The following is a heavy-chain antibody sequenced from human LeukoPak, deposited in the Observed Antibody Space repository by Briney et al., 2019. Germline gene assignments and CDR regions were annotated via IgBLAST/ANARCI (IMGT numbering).Heavy chain of an antibody. J-gene: IGHJ4*02. V-gene: IGHV3-33*01. D-gene: IGHD5-18*01. CDR1: GGTFSSYG. Sequence: SCKASGGTFSSYGMHWVRQAPGKGLEWVAVIWYDGSNKYYADSVKGRFTISRDNSENTLYLQMNSLRAEDTAVYYCARGRGYSYGYGYFDYWGQGTLVTVSS. CDR3: ARGRGYSYGYGYFDY. CDR2: IWYDGSNK.